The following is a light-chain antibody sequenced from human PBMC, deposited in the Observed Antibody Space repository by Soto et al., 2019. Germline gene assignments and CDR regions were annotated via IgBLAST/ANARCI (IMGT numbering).Light chain of an antibody. V-gene: IGLV2-14*01. J-gene: IGLJ1*01. CDR2: EVT. CDR1: SGDIGSYNR. CDR3: SSYTNINTRACV. Sequence: QSVLTQPAYVSGSTGQSLNISCTGTSGDIGSYNRVSWYQQHPGKAPKLIIYEVTDRPSGVSNRFSGSKSGNTASLTISGRQAEDDAEYYCSSYTNINTRACVFGTGTKVTVL.